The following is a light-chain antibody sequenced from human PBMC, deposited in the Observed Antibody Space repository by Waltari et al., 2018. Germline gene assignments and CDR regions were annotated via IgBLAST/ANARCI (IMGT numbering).Light chain of an antibody. V-gene: IGKV1-9*01. J-gene: IGKJ4*01. CDR3: QQLNSYPL. CDR2: AAS. CDR1: QGISSY. Sequence: IQLTQSPSFLSASVGDRVTITCRASQGISSYLAWYQQKPGKAPKLLIYAASTLQSGVPSRFSGSGSGTEFTLTISSLQPEDFATYYCQQLNSYPLFGGGTKVEIK.